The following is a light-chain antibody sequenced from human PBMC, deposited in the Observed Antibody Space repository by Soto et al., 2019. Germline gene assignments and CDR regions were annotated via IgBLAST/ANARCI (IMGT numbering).Light chain of an antibody. CDR2: KAT. CDR3: QQYNDFQYT. J-gene: IGKJ2*01. Sequence: DIQMTQSPSTLSASVGDGVSITCRASQSLGSDLAWYQQKAGKAPKLLIYKATNLQRGVPSRFSGSGSGTDSSLTISSLQPEDSATYYCQQYNDFQYTFGQGTKVEI. CDR1: QSLGSD. V-gene: IGKV1-5*03.